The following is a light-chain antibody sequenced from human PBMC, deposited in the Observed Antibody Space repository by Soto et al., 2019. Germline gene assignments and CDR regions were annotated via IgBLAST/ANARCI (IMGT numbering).Light chain of an antibody. CDR3: QQSHSPPWT. V-gene: IGKV1-39*01. J-gene: IGKJ1*01. Sequence: DIQMTQSPSSLSASVGDRVTITCRASQSIGNYLNWYQGKPGEAPKVLIFAAATLQRGVPSRFGGSGSGTDFTLTISSLQPDDFAIYYCQQSHSPPWTFGQGTRVDIK. CDR2: AAA. CDR1: QSIGNY.